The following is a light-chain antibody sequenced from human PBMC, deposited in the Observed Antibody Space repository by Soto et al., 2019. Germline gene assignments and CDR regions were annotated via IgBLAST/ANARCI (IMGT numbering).Light chain of an antibody. CDR1: ESVTSS. V-gene: IGKV3-15*01. CDR2: AAS. J-gene: IGKJ1*01. CDR3: QQYNIWPLWT. Sequence: EIVMTQSPATLSVSPGDRATLSCRASESVTSSLAWYQQKPGQPPRLLIYAASTRATDVPARFSGGGSETEFTHPISSLQSEDFAVYFCQQYNIWPLWTFGQGTKVEIK.